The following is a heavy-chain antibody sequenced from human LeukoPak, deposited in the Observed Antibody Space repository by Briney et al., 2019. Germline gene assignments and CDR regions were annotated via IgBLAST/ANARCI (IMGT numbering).Heavy chain of an antibody. CDR3: AREEQQLGFFDY. J-gene: IGHJ4*02. D-gene: IGHD6-13*01. CDR2: IYHSGST. V-gene: IGHV4-30-2*01. CDR1: GGSISSGGYS. Sequence: SETLSLTCAVSGGSISSGGYSWSWIRQPPGKGLEWIGYIYHSGSTYYNPSLKSRVTISVDRSKNQFSLKLSSVTAADTAVYYCAREEQQLGFFDYWGQGTLVTVSS.